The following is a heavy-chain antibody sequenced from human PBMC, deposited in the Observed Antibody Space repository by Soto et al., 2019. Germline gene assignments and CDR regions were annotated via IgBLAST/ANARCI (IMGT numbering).Heavy chain of an antibody. CDR1: GFALSSYS. CDR3: ARQDSYGSGDI. D-gene: IGHD3-10*01. CDR2: IGAGGTPM. J-gene: IGHJ4*02. V-gene: IGHV3-48*01. Sequence: GGSLRLSCAASGFALSSYSMNWVRQAPGKGPEWVSHIGAGGTPMLYADSVKGRFIVSRDNVKGTMYLQMNSLRVEDTAFYYCARQDSYGSGDIWGQGTLVTVSS.